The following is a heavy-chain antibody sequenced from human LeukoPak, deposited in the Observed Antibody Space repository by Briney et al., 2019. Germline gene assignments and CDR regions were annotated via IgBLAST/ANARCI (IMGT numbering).Heavy chain of an antibody. Sequence: GGSLRLSCAASGLTFSNYWMFWVRQGPGKGLVWVSRINSDGSSTTYADSVKGRFTISRDNAKNTLYLEMNSLRAEDTAVYYCGREGFWSGSQDHFYGMDVWGQGTTVTVSS. V-gene: IGHV3-74*01. D-gene: IGHD3-3*01. CDR1: GLTFSNYW. CDR3: GREGFWSGSQDHFYGMDV. J-gene: IGHJ6*02. CDR2: INSDGSST.